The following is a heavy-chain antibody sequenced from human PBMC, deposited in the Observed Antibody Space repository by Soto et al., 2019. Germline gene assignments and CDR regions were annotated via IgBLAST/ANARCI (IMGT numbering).Heavy chain of an antibody. V-gene: IGHV4-34*01. CDR1: GGSFSGYY. J-gene: IGHJ1*01. CDR2: INDIGNT. Sequence: QGQLQQWGAGRLKPSETLSLNCAVFGGSFSGYYWSWIRQPPAKGLEWIGEINDIGNTNYNPSHSGRVTISVDTYKKHFSLKLISVTAADTAVYYCARTPYYYGSGSTVFRHWGQGTLVTVSS. CDR3: ARTPYYYGSGSTVFRH. D-gene: IGHD3-10*01.